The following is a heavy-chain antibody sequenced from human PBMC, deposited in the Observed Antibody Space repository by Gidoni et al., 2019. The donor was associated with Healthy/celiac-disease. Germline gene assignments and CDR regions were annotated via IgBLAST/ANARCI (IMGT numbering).Heavy chain of an antibody. CDR2: IKSNSDGGTK. Sequence: EVQRVASGGGLVKPGGSLRLSCAASGCTFGKAWMSWVRQDPGQGLEWVGSIKSNSDGGTKDYAASGKGRFTISSDASKNTLYLQMNSLKTEETAVYYCTTDRPGEGYGEIFDYWGQGTLVTVSS. CDR3: TTDRPGEGYGEIFDY. CDR1: GCTFGKAW. V-gene: IGHV3-15*05. D-gene: IGHD3-10*01. J-gene: IGHJ4*02.